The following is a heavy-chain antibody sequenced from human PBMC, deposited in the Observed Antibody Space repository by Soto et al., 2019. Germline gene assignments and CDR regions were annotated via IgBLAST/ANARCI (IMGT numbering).Heavy chain of an antibody. V-gene: IGHV2-5*02. D-gene: IGHD6-19*01. CDR1: GFSLNTRGVG. CDR2: IHWDDEK. Sequence: QITLKESGPTLVIPTQTLTLTCTFSGFSLNTRGVGVGWIRQPPGKALEWVALIHWDDEKRYSPSLRNTPTIPKDTSKNQLALITPTVDPVDTATYSCASSPFVLVSGWNFDFWGQGLLVTVSS. J-gene: IGHJ4*02. CDR3: ASSPFVLVSGWNFDF.